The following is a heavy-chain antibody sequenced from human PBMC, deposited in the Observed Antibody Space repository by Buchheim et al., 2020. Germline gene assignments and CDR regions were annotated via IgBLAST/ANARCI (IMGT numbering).Heavy chain of an antibody. Sequence: EVQLVESGGDLVQPGGSLRLSCVASGFTFRSSSMHWVRQVPGKGLVWVSRINSDGSSTTYADSVKGRFTVSRDNAKNTLFLQMNSLRAEDTAVYYCASWVNRIGYWGQGTL. J-gene: IGHJ4*02. V-gene: IGHV3-74*01. CDR1: GFTFRSSS. CDR2: INSDGSST. CDR3: ASWVNRIGY. D-gene: IGHD2-21*01.